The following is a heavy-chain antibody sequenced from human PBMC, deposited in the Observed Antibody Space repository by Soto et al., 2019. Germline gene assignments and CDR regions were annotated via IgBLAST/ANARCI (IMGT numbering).Heavy chain of an antibody. CDR1: GYNFGSYA. CDR2: IGGGGIGS. V-gene: IGHV3-23*01. J-gene: IGHJ4*02. CDR3: AKDPRLELRGVDS. D-gene: IGHD1-7*01. Sequence: DVHLLESGGGLVQPGGSLRLSCVASGYNFGSYAMMWVRQAPGKGLEWISTIGGGGIGSYYEDSVKGRFTISRDNSKNTLFLQMTSLGAEDTGVYYCAKDPRLELRGVDSWGQGTQVTVSS.